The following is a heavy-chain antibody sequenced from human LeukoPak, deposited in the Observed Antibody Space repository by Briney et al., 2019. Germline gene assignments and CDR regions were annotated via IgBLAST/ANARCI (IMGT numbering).Heavy chain of an antibody. Sequence: GGSLRLSCAASGFTFDDYAMHWVRQAPGKGLEWFSGISWNSGSIVYADSVKGRFTISRDNAKNSLYLQMNSLRAEDMALYYCAKSSDCSGGSCTNYFDYWGQGTLVSVSS. V-gene: IGHV3-9*03. J-gene: IGHJ4*02. D-gene: IGHD2-15*01. CDR3: AKSSDCSGGSCTNYFDY. CDR2: ISWNSGSI. CDR1: GFTFDDYA.